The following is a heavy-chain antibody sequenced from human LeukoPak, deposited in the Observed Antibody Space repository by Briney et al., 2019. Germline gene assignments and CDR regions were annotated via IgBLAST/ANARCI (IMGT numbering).Heavy chain of an antibody. J-gene: IGHJ6*03. Sequence: ASETLSRACAVYGGSFSGYYWSWIRQPPGKGLEWIGEINHSGSTNYNPSLKRRVTISVDTSKNQFSLKLSSVTAADTAVYYCARRAGTYYYCYMDVWGKGTTVSVSS. CDR3: ARRAGTYYYCYMDV. D-gene: IGHD6-13*01. CDR2: INHSGST. V-gene: IGHV4-34*01. CDR1: GGSFSGYY.